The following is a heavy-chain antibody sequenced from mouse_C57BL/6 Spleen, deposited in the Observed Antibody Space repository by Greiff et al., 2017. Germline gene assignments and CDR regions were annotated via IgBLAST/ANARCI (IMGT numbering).Heavy chain of an antibody. CDR2: IDPSDSYT. CDR1: GYTFTSYW. Sequence: QVQLQQPGAELVKPGASVKLSCKASGYTFTSYWMQWVKQRPGQGLEWIGEIDPSDSYTNYNQKFKGKATLTVDTSSSTAYMQLSSLTSEGSAVYYCARRGYYFDVWGTGTTVTVSS. V-gene: IGHV1-50*01. D-gene: IGHD2-2*01. J-gene: IGHJ1*03. CDR3: ARRGYYFDV.